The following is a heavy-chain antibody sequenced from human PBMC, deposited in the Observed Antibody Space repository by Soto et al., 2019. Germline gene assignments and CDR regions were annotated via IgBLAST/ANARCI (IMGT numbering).Heavy chain of an antibody. CDR1: GFTFSSYG. Sequence: SLRLSCAASGFTFSSYGMHWVRQAPGKGLEWVAVISYDGSNKYCADSVKGRFTISRDNSKNTLYLQMNSLRAEDTAVYYCAKAMVVVTAISGGGGFDKWGQGTFVTVSS. V-gene: IGHV3-30*18. D-gene: IGHD2-21*02. CDR2: ISYDGSNK. CDR3: AKAMVVVTAISGGGGFDK. J-gene: IGHJ3*02.